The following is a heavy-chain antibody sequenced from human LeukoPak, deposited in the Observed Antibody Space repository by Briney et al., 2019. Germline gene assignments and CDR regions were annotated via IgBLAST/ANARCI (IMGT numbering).Heavy chain of an antibody. CDR3: ARDIVVVVAVTSFDY. V-gene: IGHV1-18*01. J-gene: IGHJ4*02. D-gene: IGHD2-15*01. CDR1: GYTFTSYG. CDR2: ISAYNGNT. Sequence: ASVKVSCXASGYTFTSYGISWVRQAPGQGLEWMGWISAYNGNTNYAQKLQGRVTMTTDTSTSTAYMELRSLRSDDTAVYYCARDIVVVVAVTSFDYWGQGTLVTVSS.